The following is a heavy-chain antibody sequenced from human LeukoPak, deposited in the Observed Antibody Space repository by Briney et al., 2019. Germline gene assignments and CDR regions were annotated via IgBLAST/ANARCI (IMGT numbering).Heavy chain of an antibody. CDR1: GFTFSSYA. D-gene: IGHD3-22*01. J-gene: IGHJ4*02. V-gene: IGHV3-30-3*01. Sequence: GGSLRLSCAASGFTFSSYAMHWVRQAPGKGLEWVAVISYDGSNKYYADSVKGRFTISRDNSKNTLYLQMNSLRAEDTAVYYCARPYGYYHDSSGYFDYWGQGTLVTVSS. CDR3: ARPYGYYHDSSGYFDY. CDR2: ISYDGSNK.